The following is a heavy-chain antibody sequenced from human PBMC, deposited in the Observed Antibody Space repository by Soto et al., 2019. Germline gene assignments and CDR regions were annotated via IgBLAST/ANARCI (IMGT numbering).Heavy chain of an antibody. Sequence: SVKVSCKASGGTFSSYAISWVRQAPGQGLEWMGGIIPIFGTANYAQKFQGRVTITADESTSTAYMELSSLRSEDQAVDYCGRGSQQLLFRAFDIWGQGTMVTVS. CDR2: IIPIFGTA. D-gene: IGHD6-13*01. V-gene: IGHV1-69*13. CDR1: GGTFSSYA. J-gene: IGHJ3*02. CDR3: GRGSQQLLFRAFDI.